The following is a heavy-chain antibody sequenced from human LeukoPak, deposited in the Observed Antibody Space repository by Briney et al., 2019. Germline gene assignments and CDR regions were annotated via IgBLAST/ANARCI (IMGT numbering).Heavy chain of an antibody. Sequence: GGALEISCKGSGYPLTDYWIVWVRRVPGKVEEYMGVIYPCDSSTSSSPSFQGQVTISADKSITTAYVQWTSLKASDTAMYYCARVSSPSFASLWLDPWGQGTQVTVSS. CDR1: GYPLTDYW. D-gene: IGHD2/OR15-2a*01. CDR2: IYPCDSST. V-gene: IGHV5-51*01. CDR3: ARVSSPSFASLWLDP. J-gene: IGHJ5*02.